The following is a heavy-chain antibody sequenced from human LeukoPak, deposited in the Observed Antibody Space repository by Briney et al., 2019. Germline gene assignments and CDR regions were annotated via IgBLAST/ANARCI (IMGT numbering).Heavy chain of an antibody. CDR3: ARDHSTNGLYAMGV. J-gene: IGHJ6*02. Sequence: ASVKVSCKASGYTFTDYYLHWVRQAPGQGLEWMGWITTHSGGTNYAQKFQGRVTMTRDTSISTAYMNLNRLRSDDTVMYYCARDHSTNGLYAMGVWGQGTTVTVS. CDR1: GYTFTDYY. D-gene: IGHD1/OR15-1a*01. V-gene: IGHV1-2*02. CDR2: ITTHSGGT.